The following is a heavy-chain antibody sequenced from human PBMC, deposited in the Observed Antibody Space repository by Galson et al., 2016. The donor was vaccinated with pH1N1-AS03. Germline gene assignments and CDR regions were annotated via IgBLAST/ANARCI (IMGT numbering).Heavy chain of an antibody. CDR2: ISRDGSTR. J-gene: IGHJ4*02. Sequence: SLRLSCAVSGFTLSAYWMYWVRQTPGKRPVWVSRISRDGSTREHADSVKGRFSVSRDNARNTLRLHMSNLRDDDTAVYYCVAYDRGRPDFWGQGTLVTVSS. D-gene: IGHD3-10*02. V-gene: IGHV3-74*03. CDR1: GFTLSAYW. CDR3: VAYDRGRPDF.